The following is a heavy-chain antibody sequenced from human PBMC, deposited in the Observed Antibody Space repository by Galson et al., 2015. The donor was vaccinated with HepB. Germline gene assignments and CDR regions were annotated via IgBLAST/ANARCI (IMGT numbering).Heavy chain of an antibody. V-gene: IGHV3-53*04. Sequence: SLRLSCAASGFTVSSNYMSWVRQAPGKGLEWVSVIYSGGSTYYADSVKGRFTISRHNSKNTLYLQMNSLRAEDTAVYYCASSTYDSSGYSGYWGQGTLVTVSS. D-gene: IGHD3-22*01. CDR3: ASSTYDSSGYSGY. CDR2: IYSGGST. J-gene: IGHJ4*02. CDR1: GFTVSSNY.